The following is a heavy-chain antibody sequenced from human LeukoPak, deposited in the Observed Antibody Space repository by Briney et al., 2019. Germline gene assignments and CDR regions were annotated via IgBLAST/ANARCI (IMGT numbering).Heavy chain of an antibody. CDR3: AKDVSIAETYYYDSSGYGPDAFDI. Sequence: PGGSLRLSCAASGFTFSSYSMNWVRQAPGKGLEWVSSISSSSSYIYYADSVKGRFTISRDNSKNTLYLQMNSLRAEDTAVYYCAKDVSIAETYYYDSSGYGPDAFDIWGQGTMVTVSS. J-gene: IGHJ3*02. CDR1: GFTFSSYS. CDR2: ISSSSSYI. D-gene: IGHD3-22*01. V-gene: IGHV3-21*01.